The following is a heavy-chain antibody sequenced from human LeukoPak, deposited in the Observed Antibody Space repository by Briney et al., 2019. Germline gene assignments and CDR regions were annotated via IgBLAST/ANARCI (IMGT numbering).Heavy chain of an antibody. J-gene: IGHJ4*02. V-gene: IGHV4-39*01. CDR2: IYYSGST. CDR3: ARHVAGGYSYGPNYFDY. D-gene: IGHD5-18*01. CDR1: GGSISSSSYY. Sequence: SETLSLTCTVSGGSISSSSYYWGWIRQPPGKGLEWIGSIYYSGSTYYNPSLKSRVTISVDTSKNQFSLKLSSVTAADTAVYYCARHVAGGYSYGPNYFDYWGQGTLVTVSS.